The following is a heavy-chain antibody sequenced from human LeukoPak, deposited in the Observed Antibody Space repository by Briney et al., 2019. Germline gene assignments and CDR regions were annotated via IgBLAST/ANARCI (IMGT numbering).Heavy chain of an antibody. CDR2: IIPIFGTA. Sequence: ASVKVSCKASGGTFSGYAISWVRQAPRQGLEWMGGIIPIFGTANYAQKFQGRVTITTDESTSTAYMELSSLRSEDTAVYYCARGPSGDYDILTGYYNWGQGTLVTVSS. J-gene: IGHJ4*02. CDR3: ARGPSGDYDILTGYYN. CDR1: GGTFSGYA. V-gene: IGHV1-69*05. D-gene: IGHD3-9*01.